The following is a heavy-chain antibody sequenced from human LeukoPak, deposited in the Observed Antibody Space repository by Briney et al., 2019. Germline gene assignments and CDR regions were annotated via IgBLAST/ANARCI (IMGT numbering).Heavy chain of an antibody. J-gene: IGHJ3*02. CDR1: GFTFSSYS. V-gene: IGHV3-48*01. CDR3: ASDRTDAFDI. Sequence: GGSLRLSCAASGFTFSSYSMNWVRPAPGKGLEWVSYISSSSSTIYYADSVKGRFTISRDNAKNSLYLQMNSLRAEDTAVYYCASDRTDAFDIWGQGTIVTVSS. D-gene: IGHD2-2*01. CDR2: ISSSSSTI.